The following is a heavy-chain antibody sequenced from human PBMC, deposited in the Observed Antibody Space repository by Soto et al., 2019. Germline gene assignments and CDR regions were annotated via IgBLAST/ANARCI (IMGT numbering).Heavy chain of an antibody. Sequence: SETLSLTGTGSGGSINTFYWSWVRQPAGKGLEWIGRIFSSGSTSFNPSLESRVAMSVDTSKNHFSLNLSSVTAADMAVYYCAREGSYSAYNFAHGIQLWSFDFWGQGALVTVSS. D-gene: IGHD5-12*01. CDR1: GGSINTFY. V-gene: IGHV4-4*07. CDR2: IFSSGST. CDR3: AREGSYSAYNFAHGIQLWSFDF. J-gene: IGHJ4*02.